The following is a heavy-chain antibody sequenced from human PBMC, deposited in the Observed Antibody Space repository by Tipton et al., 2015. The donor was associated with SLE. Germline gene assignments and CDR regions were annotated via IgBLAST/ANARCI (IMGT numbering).Heavy chain of an antibody. CDR1: GFTFSSYE. J-gene: IGHJ4*02. D-gene: IGHD4-17*01. V-gene: IGHV3-48*03. Sequence: SLRLSCAASGFTFSSYEMNWVRQAPGKGLEWVSYISSSGSTIYYADSVKGRFTISRDNAKNSLYLQMNSLRAEDTAVYYCARDDYGDYGSYFDYWGQGTLVTVSS. CDR3: ARDDYGDYGSYFDY. CDR2: ISSSGSTI.